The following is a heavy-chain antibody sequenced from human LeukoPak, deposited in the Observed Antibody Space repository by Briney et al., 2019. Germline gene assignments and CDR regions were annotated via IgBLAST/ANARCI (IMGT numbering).Heavy chain of an antibody. CDR3: AAKNTWTYGMDV. Sequence: QSGGSLRLSCAASGFIVSSNYMSWVRQAPGKGLEWVSVIYSGGTTYYADSVKGRFTISRDNSKNTLYLQMNSLRAEDTAVYYCAAKNTWTYGMDVWGQGTTVTVFS. V-gene: IGHV3-66*01. CDR2: IYSGGTT. CDR1: GFIVSSNY. D-gene: IGHD1/OR15-1a*01. J-gene: IGHJ6*02.